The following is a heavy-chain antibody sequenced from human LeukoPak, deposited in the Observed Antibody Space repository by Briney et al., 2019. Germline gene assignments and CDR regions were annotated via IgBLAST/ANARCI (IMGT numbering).Heavy chain of an antibody. D-gene: IGHD6-19*01. CDR3: ARDPPVAGTS. Sequence: PSETLSLTCTVSGGSVSSASYYWTWIRQPPGKGLEWIGYIYARGNTNYNPSLKSRVTISVDTSKNQFSLKLSSVTAADTAVYYCARDPPVAGTSWGQGTLVTVSS. CDR1: GGSVSSASYY. J-gene: IGHJ4*02. CDR2: IYARGNT. V-gene: IGHV4-61*01.